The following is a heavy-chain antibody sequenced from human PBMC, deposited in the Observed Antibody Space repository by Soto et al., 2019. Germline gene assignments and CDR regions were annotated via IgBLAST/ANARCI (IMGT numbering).Heavy chain of an antibody. J-gene: IGHJ6*01. Sequence: GGSLRLSCAASGFTLSSYAMNWVRQAPGKGLEWVSGISDSGGSTYYADSVKGRFTISRDNSKNTLYLQMNSLRAEDTAVYYCAKGDFFTSSPVDDYYYGMDVWGQGTTVTVSS. CDR3: AKGDFFTSSPVDDYYYGMDV. CDR1: GFTLSSYA. V-gene: IGHV3-23*01. CDR2: ISDSGGST. D-gene: IGHD5-12*01.